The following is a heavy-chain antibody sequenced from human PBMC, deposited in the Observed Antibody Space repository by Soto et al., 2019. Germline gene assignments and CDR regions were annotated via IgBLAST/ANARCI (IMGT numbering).Heavy chain of an antibody. Sequence: QVQLVQSGAEVKKPGSSVKVSCKASGGTFSNYAISWARQAPGQGLEWMGGIIPFLGTPNYAQRFQGRVTITADEATSTAYMELSSLRSEDTAVYYCASGPYGSGTSPLYGMAVWGQGTTFTVSS. V-gene: IGHV1-69*01. CDR2: IIPFLGTP. D-gene: IGHD3-10*01. J-gene: IGHJ6*02. CDR1: GGTFSNYA. CDR3: ASGPYGSGTSPLYGMAV.